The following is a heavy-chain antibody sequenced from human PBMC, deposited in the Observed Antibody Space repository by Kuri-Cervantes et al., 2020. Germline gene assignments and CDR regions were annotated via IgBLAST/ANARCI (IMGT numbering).Heavy chain of an antibody. CDR1: GYTFTSYD. D-gene: IGHD4-17*01. Sequence: ASVKVSCKASGYTFTSYDINWVRQATGQGLEWMGWMNPNSGNTGYAQKFQGRVTMTRNTSISTAYMELSSLRSDDTAVYYCARDRADYEPDFHYWGQGTLVTVSS. CDR2: MNPNSGNT. J-gene: IGHJ4*02. CDR3: ARDRADYEPDFHY. V-gene: IGHV1-8*02.